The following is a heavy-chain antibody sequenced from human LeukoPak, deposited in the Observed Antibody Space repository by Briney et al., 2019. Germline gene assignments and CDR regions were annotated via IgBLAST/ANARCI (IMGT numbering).Heavy chain of an antibody. CDR3: ARGLSITMIVGDAFDI. Sequence: ASVKVSCKASGYTFTSYYMHWVRQAPGQGLEWMGIINPSGGSTSYAQKFQGRVTMTRDMSTSTVYMELSSLRSEDTAVYYCARGLSITMIVGDAFDIWGQGTRVSVSS. V-gene: IGHV1-46*01. CDR1: GYTFTSYY. J-gene: IGHJ3*02. D-gene: IGHD3-22*01. CDR2: INPSGGST.